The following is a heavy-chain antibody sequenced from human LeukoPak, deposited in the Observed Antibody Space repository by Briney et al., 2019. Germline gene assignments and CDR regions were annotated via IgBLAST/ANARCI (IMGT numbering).Heavy chain of an antibody. V-gene: IGHV6-1*01. CDR1: GDTVSSNSGV. D-gene: IGHD2-8*02. Sequence: SQTLSLTCAISGDTVSSNSGVWNWIRQSPSRGLEWLGSTYYRSKWYHYYAVSVKIRISINPDTSTNQFSLQLNSLTPDDTAVYYCTREDVTGWSDRCGQGTLVIVSS. J-gene: IGHJ5*02. CDR2: TYYRSKWYH. CDR3: TREDVTGWSDR.